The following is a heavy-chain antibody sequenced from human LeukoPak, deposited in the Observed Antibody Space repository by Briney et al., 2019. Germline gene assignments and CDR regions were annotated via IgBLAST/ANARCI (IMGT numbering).Heavy chain of an antibody. D-gene: IGHD2-15*01. CDR3: AKGKGSSSSSIDW. CDR2: ISDSGGST. Sequence: GGSLRLSCAASGFTFNTYAMNWVRQAPGKGLGWVSAISDSGGSTYYADSVKGRFTISRDNSKNTVYLQIHRLRAEDTAVYYCAKGKGSSSSSIDWWGQGTLVTVSS. CDR1: GFTFNTYA. V-gene: IGHV3-23*01. J-gene: IGHJ4*02.